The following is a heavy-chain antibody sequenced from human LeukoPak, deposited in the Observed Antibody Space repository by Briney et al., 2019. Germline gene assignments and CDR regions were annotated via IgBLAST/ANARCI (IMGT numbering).Heavy chain of an antibody. Sequence: HPGGSLRLSCAASGFTFSSYAMSWVRQAPGKGLEWVSAISGSGGSTYYADSVKGRFTISGDNSKNTLYLQMNSLRAEDTAVYYCAKDSFLATMLNSYYFDYWGQGTLVTVSS. CDR1: GFTFSSYA. CDR3: AKDSFLATMLNSYYFDY. J-gene: IGHJ4*02. CDR2: ISGSGGST. D-gene: IGHD5-12*01. V-gene: IGHV3-23*01.